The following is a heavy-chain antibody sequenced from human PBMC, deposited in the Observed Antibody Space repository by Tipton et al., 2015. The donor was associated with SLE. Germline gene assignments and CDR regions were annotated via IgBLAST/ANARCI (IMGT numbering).Heavy chain of an antibody. J-gene: IGHJ4*02. CDR3: SSSRV. V-gene: IGHV4-34*01. CDR1: GGSISSHY. Sequence: TLSLTCTVSGGSISSHYWSWIRQPPGKGLEWIGEINHSGSTNYNPSLKSRVTISVDTSKNQFSLKLSSVTAADTAVYYCSSSRVWGQGTLVTVSS. CDR2: INHSGST. D-gene: IGHD6-6*01.